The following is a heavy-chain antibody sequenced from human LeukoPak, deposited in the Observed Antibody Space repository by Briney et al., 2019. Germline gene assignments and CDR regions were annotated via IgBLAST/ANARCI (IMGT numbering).Heavy chain of an antibody. V-gene: IGHV3-74*03. CDR3: SRERDSNWFDP. CDR2: VSPDGLTT. J-gene: IGHJ5*02. CDR1: EFTFSRYW. Sequence: GGSLRLSCAASEFTFSRYWMHWVRKAPGKGLVWVSRVSPDGLTTKYADSVKGRFTISRDNAKNTLYLQMNSLRDEDTAMYYCSRERDSNWFDPWGQGTLVTVSS.